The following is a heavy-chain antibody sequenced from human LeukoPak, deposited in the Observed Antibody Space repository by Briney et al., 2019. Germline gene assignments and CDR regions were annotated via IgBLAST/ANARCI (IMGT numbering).Heavy chain of an antibody. J-gene: IGHJ4*02. CDR3: ASAYDYVGDY. CDR2: ISGSSSTM. V-gene: IGHV3-48*04. Sequence: GGSLRLSCAASGFTFRSYSMNWVRQAPGKGLEWLSYISGSSSTMYDADSVKGRFTISRDNAKNSLYLQMNSLRAEDTAVYYCASAYDYVGDYWGQGTLVTVSS. D-gene: IGHD3-16*01. CDR1: GFTFRSYS.